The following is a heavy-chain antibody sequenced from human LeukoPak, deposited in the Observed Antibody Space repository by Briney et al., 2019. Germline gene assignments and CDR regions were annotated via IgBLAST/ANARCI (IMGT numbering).Heavy chain of an antibody. CDR2: IYGDGRT. CDR1: GFSVSNNY. J-gene: IGHJ4*02. CDR3: ARGRGLGVVSPYFDY. V-gene: IGHV3-53*01. Sequence: GGSLRLSCVVSGFSVSNNYIIWVRQAPGNGLERVSVIYGDGRTSHSASVRGRFTISRDNSKNIVSLQMNNLRAEDTAVYYCARGRGLGVVSPYFDYWGQGTLVTVSS. D-gene: IGHD3-3*01.